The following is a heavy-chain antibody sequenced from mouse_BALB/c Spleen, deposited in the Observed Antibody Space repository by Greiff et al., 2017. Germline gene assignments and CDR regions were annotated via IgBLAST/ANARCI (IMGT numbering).Heavy chain of an antibody. CDR2: IDPSDSYT. D-gene: IGHD3-1*01. CDR3: ARRARRGGDYYAMDY. Sequence: VQLQQPGAELVKPGASVKLSCKASGYTFTSYWMHWVKQRPGQGLEWIGEIDPSDSYTNYNQKFKGKATLTVDKSSSTAYMQLSSLTSEDSAVFSCARRARRGGDYYAMDYWGQGTSVTVSS. CDR1: GYTFTSYW. J-gene: IGHJ4*01. V-gene: IGHV1-69*02.